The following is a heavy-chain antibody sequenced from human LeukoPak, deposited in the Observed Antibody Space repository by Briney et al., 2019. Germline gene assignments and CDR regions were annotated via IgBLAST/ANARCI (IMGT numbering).Heavy chain of an antibody. J-gene: IGHJ5*02. Sequence: SETLSLTCTVSGGSISSDDYYWGWIRQPPGKGLEWIGTIYHSGRTYDNPSLKSRVTLSVDTSNNQFSLRRTSVTAADTAVYFCARSHPPLYDFWDGSGYFDPWGQGTLVTVSS. V-gene: IGHV4-39*01. CDR2: IYHSGRT. CDR1: GGSISSDDYY. CDR3: ARSHPPLYDFWDGSGYFDP. D-gene: IGHD3-3*01.